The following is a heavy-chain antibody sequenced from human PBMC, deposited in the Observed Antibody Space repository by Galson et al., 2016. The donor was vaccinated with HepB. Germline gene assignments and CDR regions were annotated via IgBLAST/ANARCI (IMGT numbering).Heavy chain of an antibody. CDR1: GGSITSTTW. J-gene: IGHJ3*02. V-gene: IGHV4-4*02. CDR2: TYHSGST. CDR3: ARHRTGVTMIVVGAFEI. Sequence: SETLSLTCAVSGGSITSTTWWSWVRQPPGKGLEWIGETYHSGSTNYNPSLKSRVTISVDKSKNHFSLKLNSVTAADTAVYYCARHRTGVTMIVVGAFEIWGQGTMVTVSS. D-gene: IGHD3-22*01.